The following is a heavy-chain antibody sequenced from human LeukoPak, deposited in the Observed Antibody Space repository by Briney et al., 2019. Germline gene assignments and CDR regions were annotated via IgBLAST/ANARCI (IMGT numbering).Heavy chain of an antibody. CDR3: ARLYGGNSPFDY. Sequence: ASVKLSCKASGYTFSSYEINWVRQGPGQGLEWMGWISAYNGNPNYAQKLQGRVTMTTDTSTSTAYMELRSLRSDDTAVYYCARLYGGNSPFDYWGQGTLVTVSS. J-gene: IGHJ4*02. CDR1: GYTFSSYE. D-gene: IGHD4-23*01. V-gene: IGHV1-18*01. CDR2: ISAYNGNP.